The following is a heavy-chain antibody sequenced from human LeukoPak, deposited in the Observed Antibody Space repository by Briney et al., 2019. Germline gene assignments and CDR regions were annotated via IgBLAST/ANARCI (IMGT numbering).Heavy chain of an antibody. CDR1: GFTLSSYW. J-gene: IGHJ4*02. V-gene: IGHV3-74*01. CDR3: ARVRVGAYDFEY. Sequence: GGSLRLSCAASGFTLSSYWMHWVRQVPGKGLVWVSRINPDGSTTTYADSVKGRFTISRDKAKNTLYLQMNSLRAEDTAVYYCARVRVGAYDFEYWGQGTLVTVSS. D-gene: IGHD3-10*01. CDR2: INPDGSTT.